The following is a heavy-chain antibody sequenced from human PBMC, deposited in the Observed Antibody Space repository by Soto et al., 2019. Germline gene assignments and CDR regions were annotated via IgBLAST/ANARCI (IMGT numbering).Heavy chain of an antibody. Sequence: QITLKESGPTRVKPTQTLTLTCTFSGFSLSSTRMAVGWIRQPPGKALEWLALIYWDDDKRYSPFLKSRLTITKDTSKNQVVLTMSNMDPVDTARYYCAHIVVAGLGYYFDYWGQGTLVTVSS. CDR2: IYWDDDK. J-gene: IGHJ4*02. CDR1: GFSLSSTRMA. CDR3: AHIVVAGLGYYFDY. V-gene: IGHV2-5*02. D-gene: IGHD6-19*01.